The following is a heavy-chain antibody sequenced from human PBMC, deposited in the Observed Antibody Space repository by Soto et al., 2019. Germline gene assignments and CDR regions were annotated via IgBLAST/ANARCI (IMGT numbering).Heavy chain of an antibody. D-gene: IGHD3-3*01. V-gene: IGHV1-18*01. CDR1: GYTFTSYG. CDR3: ARDRAVFWSGYYTATDAFDI. J-gene: IGHJ3*02. CDR2: ISAYNGNT. Sequence: EASVKVSCKASGYTFTSYGISWVRQAPGQGLEWMGWISAYNGNTNYAQKLQGRVTMTTDTSTSTAYMELRSLRSDDTAVYYCARDRAVFWSGYYTATDAFDIWGQGTMVTVSS.